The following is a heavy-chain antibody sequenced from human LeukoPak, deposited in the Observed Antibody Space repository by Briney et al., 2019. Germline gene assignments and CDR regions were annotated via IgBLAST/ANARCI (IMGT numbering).Heavy chain of an antibody. CDR2: ISGSGGST. CDR1: GFTFSTYA. Sequence: PGGSLRLSCAASGFTFSTYAVNWVRQAPGKGLEWVSAISGSGGSTYYADSVKGRFTISRDNSKNTLYLQMNSLRAEDTAVYYCAKGYYSNWFDPWGQGTLVTVSS. CDR3: AKGYYSNWFDP. D-gene: IGHD3-22*01. V-gene: IGHV3-23*01. J-gene: IGHJ5*02.